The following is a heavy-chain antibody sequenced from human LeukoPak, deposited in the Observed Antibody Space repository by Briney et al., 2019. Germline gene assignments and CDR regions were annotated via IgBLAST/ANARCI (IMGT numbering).Heavy chain of an antibody. CDR3: ARDPYSGNYGTYYYYYMDV. CDR1: GFTFSNYN. Sequence: PGGSLRLSCADSGFTFSNYNMNWVHQAPGKAMEWVSSITSSGTYTFYADSVKGRFTISRDNAKNSLYLQMDSLGPEDTAVYYCARDPYSGNYGTYYYYYMDVWGKGTTVTISS. J-gene: IGHJ6*03. V-gene: IGHV3-21*01. D-gene: IGHD1-26*01. CDR2: ITSSGTYT.